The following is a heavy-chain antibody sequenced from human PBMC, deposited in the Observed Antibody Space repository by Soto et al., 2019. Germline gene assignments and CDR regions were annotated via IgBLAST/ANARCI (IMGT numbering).Heavy chain of an antibody. CDR1: GFTFSSYA. CDR2: ISGSGGST. CDR3: AKVFSSRRDYYDFWSGRMNWFDP. D-gene: IGHD3-3*01. V-gene: IGHV3-23*01. Sequence: PVGSLRLSCAASGFTFSSYAMSWVRQAPGKGLEWVSAISGSGGSTYYADSVKGRFTISRDNSKNTLYLQMNSLRAEDTAVYYCAKVFSSRRDYYDFWSGRMNWFDPWGQGTLVTVSS. J-gene: IGHJ5*02.